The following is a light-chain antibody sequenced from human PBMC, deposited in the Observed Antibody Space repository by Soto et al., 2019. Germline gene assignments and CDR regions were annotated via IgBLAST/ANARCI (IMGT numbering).Light chain of an antibody. J-gene: IGLJ1*01. CDR3: NSYTSSSTYV. CDR2: DVT. CDR1: SSDVGGFNY. Sequence: QSVLTQPASVSGSPGRWITISCTGTSSDVGGFNYVSWYQQHPGKAPKLMIYDVTNRPSGVSYRFSGSKSGNTASLTISGLQAEDEADYYCNSYTSSSTYVFGPGTKVTVL. V-gene: IGLV2-14*03.